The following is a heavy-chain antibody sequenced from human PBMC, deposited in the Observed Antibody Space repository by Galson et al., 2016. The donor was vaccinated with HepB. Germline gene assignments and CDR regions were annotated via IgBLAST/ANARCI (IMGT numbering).Heavy chain of an antibody. CDR3: ARTEAGRFDY. CDR2: IDYSGST. V-gene: IGHV4-59*01. D-gene: IGHD6-19*01. Sequence: SETLSLTCTVSGGSISSYYWTWIRQPPGKGLEWIGHIDYSGSTNYNSSLKSRVTILVDTSKNQFSLKLNSVTAADTAVYYCARTEAGRFDYWGQGTLVTVSS. CDR1: GGSISSYY. J-gene: IGHJ4*02.